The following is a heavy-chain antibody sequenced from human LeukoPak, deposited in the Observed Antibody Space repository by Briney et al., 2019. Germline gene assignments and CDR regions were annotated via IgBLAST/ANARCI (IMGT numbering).Heavy chain of an antibody. CDR2: IYYSGST. J-gene: IGHJ4*02. D-gene: IGHD6-19*01. CDR1: GGSISSGDYY. V-gene: IGHV4-30-4*01. CDR3: ARVAVAGSPFDY. Sequence: SQTLSLTCTVPGGSISSGDYYWSWIRQPPGKGLEWIGYIYYSGSTYYNPSLKSRVTISVDTSKNQFSLKLSSVTAADTAVYYCARVAVAGSPFDYWGQGTLVTVSS.